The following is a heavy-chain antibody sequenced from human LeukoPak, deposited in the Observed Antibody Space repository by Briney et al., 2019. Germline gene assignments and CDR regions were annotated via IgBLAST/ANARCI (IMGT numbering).Heavy chain of an antibody. V-gene: IGHV4-4*07. J-gene: IGHJ3*02. CDR3: ARELGGGAFDI. CDR1: GGSFSGYD. Sequence: NSSETLSLTCAVYGGSFSGYDWSWIRQPPGKGLEWIGRIYTSGSTNYNPSLKSRVTMSVDTSKNQFSLKLSSVTAADTAVYYCARELGGGAFDIWGQGTMVTVSS. D-gene: IGHD1-26*01. CDR2: IYTSGST.